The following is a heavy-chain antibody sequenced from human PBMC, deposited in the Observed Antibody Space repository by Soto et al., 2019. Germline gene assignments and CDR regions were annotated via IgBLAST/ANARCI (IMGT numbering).Heavy chain of an antibody. V-gene: IGHV4-39*01. CDR1: GGSISSSSYY. Sequence: QLQLQESGPGLVKPSETLSLTCTVSGGSISSSSYYWGWIRQPPGKGLEWIGSIYYSGSTYYNPSLKSRVTISVDTSKNQFSLKLSSVTAADTAVYYCARSWEGRNWFDPWGQGTLVTVSS. D-gene: IGHD1-26*01. J-gene: IGHJ5*02. CDR2: IYYSGST. CDR3: ARSWEGRNWFDP.